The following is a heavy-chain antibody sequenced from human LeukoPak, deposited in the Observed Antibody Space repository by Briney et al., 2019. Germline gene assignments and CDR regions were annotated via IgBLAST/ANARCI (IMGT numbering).Heavy chain of an antibody. Sequence: PGGSLRLSCAASGFTFSTYWMHWVRQAPGKGLVWVSRINSDGSNTNYADSVKGRFTISRDNAKNTLYLQMNSLRAEDTAVYYCARPRGSGSGSYYHFWGQGTLVTVSS. CDR1: GFTFSTYW. CDR3: ARPRGSGSGSYYHF. D-gene: IGHD3-10*01. CDR2: INSDGSNT. J-gene: IGHJ4*02. V-gene: IGHV3-74*01.